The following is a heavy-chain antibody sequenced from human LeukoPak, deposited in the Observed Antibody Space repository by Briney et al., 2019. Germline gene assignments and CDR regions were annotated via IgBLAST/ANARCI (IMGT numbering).Heavy chain of an antibody. D-gene: IGHD3-22*01. Sequence: SETLFLTCAVSGGSISSGGYSWSWIRQPPGKGLEWIGYIYHSGSTYYNPSLKSRVTISVDRSKNQFSLKLSSVTAADTAVYYCARVGYYYDSSGYLDYWGQGTLVTVSS. CDR3: ARVGYYYDSSGYLDY. J-gene: IGHJ4*02. V-gene: IGHV4-30-2*01. CDR1: GGSISSGGYS. CDR2: IYHSGST.